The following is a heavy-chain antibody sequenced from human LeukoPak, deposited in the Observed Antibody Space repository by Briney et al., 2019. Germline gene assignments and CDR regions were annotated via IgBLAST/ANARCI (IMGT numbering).Heavy chain of an antibody. Sequence: GGSLRLSCAASGVLLSSDWMHWVRQAPGKGLVWVSRINSGGSGTSYADSVEGRFTISRDNVKNTLYLQMNSLRAEDTAVYYCASSLGPLPHYWGQGTLVTVSS. V-gene: IGHV3-74*01. CDR1: GVLLSSDW. D-gene: IGHD7-27*01. CDR3: ASSLGPLPHY. CDR2: INSGGSGT. J-gene: IGHJ4*02.